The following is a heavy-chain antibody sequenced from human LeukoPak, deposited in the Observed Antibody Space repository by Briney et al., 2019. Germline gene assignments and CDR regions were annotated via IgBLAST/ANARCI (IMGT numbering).Heavy chain of an antibody. CDR3: AKPFYNGNYFYYFDY. CDR1: GFTFSSYA. V-gene: IGHV3-23*01. CDR2: IGGSDDTA. Sequence: PGGSLRLSCAASGFTFSSYAMNWVRQAPGKGLEWVSTIGGSDDTAYYADSVKGRFTISRDNSKSTLFLQLNSLRAEDTAIYYCAKPFYNGNYFYYFDYWGQGTLVTVSS. D-gene: IGHD1-7*01. J-gene: IGHJ4*02.